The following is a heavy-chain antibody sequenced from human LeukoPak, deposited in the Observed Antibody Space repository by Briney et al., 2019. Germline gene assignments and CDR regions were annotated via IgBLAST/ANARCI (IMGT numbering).Heavy chain of an antibody. CDR1: GFTFSSYD. D-gene: IGHD3-3*01. J-gene: IGHJ4*02. CDR3: ASGPPFLKYFEY. Sequence: PGRSLRLSCAASGFTFSSYDMSWVRQAPGKGLEWVSTISVGAEYIFYADSVKGRFTISRDDSNNALYLQMHSLRAEDTALYYCASGPPFLKYFEYWGQGTLVTVSS. CDR2: ISVGAEYI. V-gene: IGHV3-23*01.